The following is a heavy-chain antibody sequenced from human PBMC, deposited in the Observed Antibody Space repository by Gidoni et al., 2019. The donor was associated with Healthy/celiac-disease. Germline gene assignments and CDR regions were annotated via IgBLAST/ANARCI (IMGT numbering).Heavy chain of an antibody. CDR2: IYSGGST. D-gene: IGHD3-10*01. Sequence: EVQLVESGGGLIQPGGSLSLSCAASGFTVSSNYMSWVRQAPGKGLEWVSVIYSGGSTYYADSVKGRFTISRDNSKNTLYLQMNSLRAEDTAVYYCARDLLLVYGMDVWGQGTTVTVSS. CDR3: ARDLLLVYGMDV. CDR1: GFTVSSNY. V-gene: IGHV3-53*01. J-gene: IGHJ6*02.